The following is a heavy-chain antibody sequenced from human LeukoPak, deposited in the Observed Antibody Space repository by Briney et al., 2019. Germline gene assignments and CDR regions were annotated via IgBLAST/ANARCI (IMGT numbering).Heavy chain of an antibody. CDR2: IYPGDSDT. D-gene: IGHD2-21*02. Sequence: GESLKISCKASGYSFTTYWIGWVRQMPGKGLEWMGIIYPGDSDTSYNPSFQGQVTISADKSISTAYPQWSSLKASDSAMYYCVLPYCGGDCYSWGQGTLVTVSS. CDR3: VLPYCGGDCYS. J-gene: IGHJ5*02. CDR1: GYSFTTYW. V-gene: IGHV5-51*01.